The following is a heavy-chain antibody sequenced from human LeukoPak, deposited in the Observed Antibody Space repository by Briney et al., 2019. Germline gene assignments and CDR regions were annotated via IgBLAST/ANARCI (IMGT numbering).Heavy chain of an antibody. V-gene: IGHV4-61*02. J-gene: IGHJ5*02. D-gene: IGHD6-13*01. CDR1: GGSISSGSYY. CDR2: IYTSGST. Sequence: SETLSLTCTVSGGSISSGSYYWSWIRQPAGKGLEWIGRIYTSGSTNYNPSLKSRVTISVDTSKNQFSLKLSSVTAADTAVYYCARDGRQLRHWFDPWGQGTLVTVSS. CDR3: ARDGRQLRHWFDP.